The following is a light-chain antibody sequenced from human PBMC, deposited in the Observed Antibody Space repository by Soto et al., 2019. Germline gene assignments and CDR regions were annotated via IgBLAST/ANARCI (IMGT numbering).Light chain of an antibody. Sequence: QSVLAQPASVSGSRGQSVTISCTGTSSDVGAYNSVSWYQQHPDKAPQLMIYKGTQRPSGVSNRFSGSTSGNAASLTISGLQAGDEADYFCCSSAPESTYVFGTGTKVTVL. J-gene: IGLJ1*01. CDR3: CSSAPESTYV. CDR2: KGT. V-gene: IGLV2-23*01. CDR1: SSDVGAYNS.